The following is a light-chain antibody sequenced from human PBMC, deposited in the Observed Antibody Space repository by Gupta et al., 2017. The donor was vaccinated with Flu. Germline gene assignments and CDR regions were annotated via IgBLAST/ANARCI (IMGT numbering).Light chain of an antibody. V-gene: IGKV3-15*01. Sequence: EIVMTQSPGTLSVSPGEGATLSCRASQEIAGNLAWYQQKPGQAPRLLISGASTRATGTPARFSGSRSGTEFTLTISSLQSEDFAVYYCQHENNCPFTFGRGTKVDIK. CDR2: GAS. CDR1: QEIAGN. J-gene: IGKJ4*01. CDR3: QHENNCPFT.